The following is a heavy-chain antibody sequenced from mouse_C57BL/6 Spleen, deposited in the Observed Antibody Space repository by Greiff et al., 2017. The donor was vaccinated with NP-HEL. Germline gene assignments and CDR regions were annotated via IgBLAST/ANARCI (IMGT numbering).Heavy chain of an antibody. V-gene: IGHV3-6*01. CDR2: ISYDGSN. D-gene: IGHD3-2*02. Sequence: DVKLQESGPGLVKPSQSLSLTCSVTGYSITSGYYWNWIRQFPGNKLEWMGYISYDGSNNYNPSLKNRISITRDKSKNQFFLKLNSVTTEDTATYYCARDSSGYGGFAYWGQGTLVTVSA. CDR3: ARDSSGYGGFAY. J-gene: IGHJ3*01. CDR1: GYSITSGYY.